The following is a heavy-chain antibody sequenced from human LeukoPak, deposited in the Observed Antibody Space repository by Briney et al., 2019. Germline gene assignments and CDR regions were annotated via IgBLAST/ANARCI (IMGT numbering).Heavy chain of an antibody. D-gene: IGHD3-16*02. V-gene: IGHV1-2*02. Sequence: ASVKVSCKASGYTFTGYYMHWVRQAPGQGLEWMGWINPNSGGTNYARKFQGRVTMTRDTSISTAYMELSRLRSDDTAVYYCASEKYDYIWGSYRYWFDPWGQGTLVTVSS. J-gene: IGHJ5*02. CDR1: GYTFTGYY. CDR3: ASEKYDYIWGSYRYWFDP. CDR2: INPNSGGT.